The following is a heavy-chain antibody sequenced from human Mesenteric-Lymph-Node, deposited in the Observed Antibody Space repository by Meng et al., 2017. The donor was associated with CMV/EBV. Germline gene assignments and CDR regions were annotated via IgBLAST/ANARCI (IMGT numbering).Heavy chain of an antibody. J-gene: IGHJ5*02. CDR3: TTDGGYFRFDI. CDR2: INPDGSVV. V-gene: IGHV3-7*01. D-gene: IGHD3-22*01. Sequence: GGSLRLSCAASGFTFSSSWMTWVRQTPGKGLEWVANINPDGSVVNYADSVRGRFTISRENAKNSLYLQMNSLRVEDAAVYDCTTDGGYFRFDIWGQGTLVTVSS. CDR1: GFTFSSSW.